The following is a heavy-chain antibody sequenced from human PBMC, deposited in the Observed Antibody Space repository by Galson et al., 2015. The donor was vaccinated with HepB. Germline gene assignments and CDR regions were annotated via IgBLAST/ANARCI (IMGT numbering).Heavy chain of an antibody. V-gene: IGHV5-51*01. D-gene: IGHD3-22*01. CDR3: ARQRDSSGYSPGAFDI. Sequence: QSGAEVKKPGESLKISCKGSGYSFTSYWIGWVRQMPGKGLEWMGIIYPGDSDTRYSPSFQGQVTISADKSISTAYLQWSSLKASDTAMYYCARQRDSSGYSPGAFDIWGQGTMVTVSS. CDR2: IYPGDSDT. CDR1: GYSFTSYW. J-gene: IGHJ3*02.